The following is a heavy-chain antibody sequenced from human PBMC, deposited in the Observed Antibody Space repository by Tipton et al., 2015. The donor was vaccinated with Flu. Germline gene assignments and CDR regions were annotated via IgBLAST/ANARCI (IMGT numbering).Heavy chain of an antibody. CDR1: GGSVSGTDFY. Sequence: GLVKPSETLSLSCSVSGGSVSGTDFYWSWIRQPPGKGLEWVGYISYDGTTIYNPSLKSRVTISIATSGKQFSLRLNSVTTADTAMYYCARLSYYDVDLRNFYFDYWGLGALVTVSS. J-gene: IGHJ4*02. CDR3: ARLSYYDVDLRNFYFDY. D-gene: IGHD3-10*02. CDR2: ISYDGTT. V-gene: IGHV4-61*08.